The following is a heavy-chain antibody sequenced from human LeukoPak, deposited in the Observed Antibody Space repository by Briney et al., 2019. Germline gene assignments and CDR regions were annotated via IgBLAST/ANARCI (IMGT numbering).Heavy chain of an antibody. J-gene: IGHJ4*02. CDR2: LYYSGSN. CDR1: GDSISSYY. V-gene: IGHV4-59*01. CDR3: ARFRGSAKGDY. D-gene: IGHD3-10*01. Sequence: PSETLSLTCTVSGDSISSYYWSWIRQPPGKGLEWIGYLYYSGSNNYNPSLKSRVTISVDMSKNQFSLKLSPVTAADTAVYYCARFRGSAKGDYWGQGTLVTVSS.